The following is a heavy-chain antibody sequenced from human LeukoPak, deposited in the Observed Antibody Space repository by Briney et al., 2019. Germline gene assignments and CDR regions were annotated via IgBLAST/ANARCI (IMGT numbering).Heavy chain of an antibody. CDR3: ARKYSITWLQFFDY. J-gene: IGHJ4*02. CDR2: IKQDESEK. Sequence: GGSLRLSCAASGFTFGSYWMTWVRQAPGKGLEWVANIKQDESEKYYVDSVKGRFTISRDNAKNSLFLQMNSLRAEDTAAYFCARKYSITWLQFFDYWGQGTLVTVSS. D-gene: IGHD6-13*01. CDR1: GFTFGSYW. V-gene: IGHV3-7*04.